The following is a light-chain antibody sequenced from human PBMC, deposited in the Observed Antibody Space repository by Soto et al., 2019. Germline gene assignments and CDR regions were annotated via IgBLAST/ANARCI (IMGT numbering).Light chain of an antibody. J-gene: IGLJ2*01. CDR3: AAWDDSLSGV. CDR1: SSNIGSNS. CDR2: RNN. V-gene: IGLV1-47*01. Sequence: QSVLIQPPSASGTPGQGVTISCSGSSSNIGSNSVYWYQQLPGTAPKLLIYRNNQRPSGVPDRFSGSKSGTSASLAISGLRSEDEADYYCAAWDDSLSGVFGGGTKLTVL.